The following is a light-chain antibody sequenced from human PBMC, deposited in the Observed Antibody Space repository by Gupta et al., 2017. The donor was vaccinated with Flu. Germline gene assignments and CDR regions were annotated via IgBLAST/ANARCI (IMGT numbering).Light chain of an antibody. J-gene: IGLJ3*02. Sequence: QSVLTQPSSVSGAPGQRVTISCTWSSSNIGAGYDVHWYQQLPGTAPKLLISDDNIRPSGVPDRFSGSKSGTSASLAITGLQAEDDADYYCHSYDSRLSGSVFGGGTKLTVL. CDR3: HSYDSRLSGSV. V-gene: IGLV1-40*01. CDR1: SSNIGAGYD. CDR2: DDN.